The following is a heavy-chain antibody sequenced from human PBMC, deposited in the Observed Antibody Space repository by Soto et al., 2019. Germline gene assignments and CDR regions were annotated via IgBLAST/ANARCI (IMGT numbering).Heavy chain of an antibody. J-gene: IGHJ4*02. CDR3: ARVYDFWSGYYIDY. CDR1: GGSISSYY. CDR2: IYYSGST. Sequence: PSETLSLTCTVSGGSISSYYWGWIRQPPGKGLEWIGYIYYSGSTNYNPSLKSRVTISVDTSKNQFSLKLSSVTAADTAVYYCARVYDFWSGYYIDYWGQGTLVTVSS. D-gene: IGHD3-3*01. V-gene: IGHV4-59*08.